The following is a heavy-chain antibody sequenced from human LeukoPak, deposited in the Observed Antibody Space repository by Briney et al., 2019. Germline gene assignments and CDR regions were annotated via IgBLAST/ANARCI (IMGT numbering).Heavy chain of an antibody. CDR1: GFTFSSYA. Sequence: GGTLRLSCAASGFTFSSYAMSWVRQAPGKGLEWVSGFSVSDKTTYYADSVKGRFTISRDNSKNTLYLQINSLRAEDTAVYYCAKDPSVYYGDYIIRWGQGTLVIVSS. D-gene: IGHD4-17*01. CDR3: AKDPSVYYGDYIIR. CDR2: FSVSDKTT. V-gene: IGHV3-23*01. J-gene: IGHJ4*02.